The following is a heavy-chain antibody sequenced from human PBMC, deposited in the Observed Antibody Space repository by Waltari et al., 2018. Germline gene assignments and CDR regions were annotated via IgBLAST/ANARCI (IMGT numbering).Heavy chain of an antibody. CDR2: IYYSGST. CDR3: ASRSYYYGSGVRGGAFDI. J-gene: IGHJ3*02. Sequence: QLQLQESGPGLVKPSETLSLTCTVSGGSISSSSYYWGWIRQPPGKGLEWIGSIYYSGSTYYNPSLKSRVTISVDTSKNQFSLKLSSVTAADTAVYYCASRSYYYGSGVRGGAFDIWGQGTMVTVSS. CDR1: GGSISSSSYY. V-gene: IGHV4-39*07. D-gene: IGHD3-10*01.